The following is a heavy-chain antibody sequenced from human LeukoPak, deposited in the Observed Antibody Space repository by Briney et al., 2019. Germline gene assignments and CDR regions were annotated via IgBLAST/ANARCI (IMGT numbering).Heavy chain of an antibody. J-gene: IGHJ4*02. Sequence: PSETLSLTCDVSGGSISSGGYSWSWIRQPPGKGLEWIGYIYHSGSTYYNPSLKSRVTISVDRSKNQFSLKLSSVTAADTAVYYCASRYSSSWYFDYWGQGTLVTVSS. CDR2: IYHSGST. D-gene: IGHD6-13*01. CDR1: GGSISSGGYS. V-gene: IGHV4-30-2*01. CDR3: ASRYSSSWYFDY.